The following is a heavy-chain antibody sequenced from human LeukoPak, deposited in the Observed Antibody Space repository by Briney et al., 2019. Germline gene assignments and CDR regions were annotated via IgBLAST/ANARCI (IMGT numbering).Heavy chain of an antibody. CDR3: ASHCSGGSCYSGWFDP. J-gene: IGHJ5*02. CDR1: GYTFTSYA. CDR2: IIPNFGTA. D-gene: IGHD2-15*01. V-gene: IGHV1-69*13. Sequence: SVKVSCKACGYTFTSYAISWVRQAPGQGLEWMGGIIPNFGTANYAQKFQGRVTITADESTSTAYMELSSLRSEDTAVYYCASHCSGGSCYSGWFDPWGQGTLVTVSS.